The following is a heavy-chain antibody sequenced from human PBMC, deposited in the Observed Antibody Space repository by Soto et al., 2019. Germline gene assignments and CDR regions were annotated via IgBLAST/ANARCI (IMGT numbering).Heavy chain of an antibody. J-gene: IGHJ6*02. CDR1: GGTFSSYA. D-gene: IGHD2-15*01. CDR3: ANRRGYCSGGSCYPPYYYGMDV. V-gene: IGHV1-69*01. CDR2: IIPIFGTA. Sequence: QVQLVQSGAEVKKPGSSVKVSRKASGGTFSSYAISWVRQAPGQGLEWMGGIIPIFGTANYAQKFQGRVTITADESTSTAYMELSSLRSEDTAVYYCANRRGYCSGGSCYPPYYYGMDVWGQGTTVTVSS.